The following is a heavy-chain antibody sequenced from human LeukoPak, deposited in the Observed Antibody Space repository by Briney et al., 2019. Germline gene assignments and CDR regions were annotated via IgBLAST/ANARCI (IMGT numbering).Heavy chain of an antibody. V-gene: IGHV3-21*01. CDR1: GFTFSDYT. D-gene: IGHD3-10*01. J-gene: IGHJ4*02. CDR3: ARASSIDY. Sequence: GSLRLSCAASGFTFSDYTMNWVRQAPGKGLEWVSSIRSSGLYTYYADSVKGRFTISRDNAKNSLYLQMNSLTAEDTAVYYCARASSIDYWGQGALVTVSS. CDR2: IRSSGLYT.